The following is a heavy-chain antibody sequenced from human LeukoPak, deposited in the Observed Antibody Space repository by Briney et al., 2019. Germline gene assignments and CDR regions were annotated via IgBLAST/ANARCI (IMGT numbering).Heavy chain of an antibody. J-gene: IGHJ4*02. CDR3: ARLIAADPQLDS. V-gene: IGHV4-34*01. Sequence: SETLSLTCAVYGGSFSGYYWTWIRQPPGKGLEWIGEINHSGSTNYNPSLKSRVTISVDTSRNQFSLTLSSVTAADTAVYYCARLIAADPQLDSWGQGTLVTVSS. D-gene: IGHD6-13*01. CDR1: GGSFSGYY. CDR2: INHSGST.